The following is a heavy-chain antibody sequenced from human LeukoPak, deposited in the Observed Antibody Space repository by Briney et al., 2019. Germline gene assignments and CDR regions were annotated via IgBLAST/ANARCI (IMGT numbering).Heavy chain of an antibody. CDR3: AREGIVATTYDY. CDR1: GFSFSDYY. D-gene: IGHD1-26*01. V-gene: IGHV3-11*04. Sequence: GGSLRLSCAAPGFSFSDYYMSWIRQPPGKGLEWVSYISISTKTIYYADSVKGRFTISRDNAKNSLYLQLNSLRAEDTAVYYCAREGIVATTYDYWGQGTLVTVSS. J-gene: IGHJ4*02. CDR2: ISISTKTI.